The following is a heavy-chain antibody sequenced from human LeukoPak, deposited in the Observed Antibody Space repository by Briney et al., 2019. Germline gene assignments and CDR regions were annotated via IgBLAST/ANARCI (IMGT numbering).Heavy chain of an antibody. J-gene: IGHJ4*02. CDR2: ISSSSSYI. CDR1: GFTFSSYS. CDR3: AKDGYYDFWSGSPLYYFDY. V-gene: IGHV3-21*04. Sequence: SGGSLRLSCAASGFTFSSYSMNWVRQAPGKGLEWVSSISSSSSYIYYADSVKGRFTISRDNPKNTLYLQMNSLRAEDTAVYYCAKDGYYDFWSGSPLYYFDYWGQGTLVTVSS. D-gene: IGHD3-3*01.